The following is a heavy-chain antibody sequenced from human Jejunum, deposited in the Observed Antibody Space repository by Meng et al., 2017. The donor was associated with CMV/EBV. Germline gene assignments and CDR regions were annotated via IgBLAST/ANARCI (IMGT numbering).Heavy chain of an antibody. V-gene: IGHV3-30*02. Sequence: GFSFSTYDMNWVRQAPGRGLEWVALVRNDGSIQYHADSVKGRFTISRDNSNNTLFLQMNSLRPEDTAVYYCARDGGDLWSGYSIDYWGQGTLVTVSS. CDR3: ARDGGDLWSGYSIDY. CDR1: GFSFSTYD. D-gene: IGHD3-3*01. CDR2: VRNDGSIQ. J-gene: IGHJ4*02.